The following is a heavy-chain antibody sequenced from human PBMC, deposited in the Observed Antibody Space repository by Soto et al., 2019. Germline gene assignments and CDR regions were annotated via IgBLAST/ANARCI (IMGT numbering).Heavy chain of an antibody. Sequence: GGSLRLSCAASGFSFGDYAMSWARQSPGKGLEWVSGISGSGSSSYYTDSVKGRFTISRDNSKNRLYLQMHVLRAEDTGVYYCAKDRQWLVRNFDYWGLGTLVTVSS. D-gene: IGHD6-19*01. CDR3: AKDRQWLVRNFDY. V-gene: IGHV3-23*01. CDR2: ISGSGSSS. CDR1: GFSFGDYA. J-gene: IGHJ4*02.